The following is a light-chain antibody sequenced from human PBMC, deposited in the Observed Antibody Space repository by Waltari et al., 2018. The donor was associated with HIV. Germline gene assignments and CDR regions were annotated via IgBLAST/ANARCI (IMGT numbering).Light chain of an antibody. Sequence: EIVMTQSPATLSESPGERVTLSCRASRSVNSNLAWYQQKPGQAPRLLIYGAFGRAAGIPARFSGGGSGTEFTLTISSLQSEDVAVYYCQQYENWPPITFGQGTRLEIK. CDR2: GAF. CDR1: RSVNSN. J-gene: IGKJ5*01. CDR3: QQYENWPPIT. V-gene: IGKV3-15*01.